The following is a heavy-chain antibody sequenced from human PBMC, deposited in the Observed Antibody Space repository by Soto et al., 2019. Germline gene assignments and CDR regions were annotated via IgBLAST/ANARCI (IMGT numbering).Heavy chain of an antibody. CDR3: ARDRGRPYDSSGYYFYFDY. Sequence: GGSLRLSCAASGFTFSSYSMNWVRQAPGKGLEWVSYISSSNSTIYYADSVKGRFTISRDNAKNSLYLQMNSLRDEDTAVYYCARDRGRPYDSSGYYFYFDYCGQGTQVTVSS. CDR1: GFTFSSYS. D-gene: IGHD3-22*01. V-gene: IGHV3-48*02. CDR2: ISSSNSTI. J-gene: IGHJ4*02.